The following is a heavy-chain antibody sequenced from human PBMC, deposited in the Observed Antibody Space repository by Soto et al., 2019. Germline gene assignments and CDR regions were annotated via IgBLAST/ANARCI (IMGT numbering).Heavy chain of an antibody. D-gene: IGHD4-17*01. J-gene: IGHJ4*02. CDR3: ARSQSGDYEGCGY. V-gene: IGHV1-18*01. CDR2: ISASNGNT. CDR1: GYTFTNYG. Sequence: QVQLVQSGAEVKKPGASVKVSCKASGYTFTNYGINWVRQAPGQGLEWLGWISASNGNTNYAQRVQGRVTMTTDTSTSTAYMELRSLRSDDTAVYYCARSQSGDYEGCGYWGQGTLVTVSS.